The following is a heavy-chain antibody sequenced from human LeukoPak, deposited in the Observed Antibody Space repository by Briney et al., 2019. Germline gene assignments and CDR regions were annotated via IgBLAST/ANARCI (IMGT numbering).Heavy chain of an antibody. V-gene: IGHV4-39*01. J-gene: IGHJ4*02. CDR2: IYYSGST. Sequence: SETLSLTCDVSGASISRSHWWSWVRQPPGKGLEWIGSIYYSGSTYYNASLKSQVTISVDTSKNQFSLKLSSVTAADTDVYYCARQGCSSTGCYIFDYWGQGTLVTVSS. CDR1: GASISRSHW. D-gene: IGHD2-2*02. CDR3: ARQGCSSTGCYIFDY.